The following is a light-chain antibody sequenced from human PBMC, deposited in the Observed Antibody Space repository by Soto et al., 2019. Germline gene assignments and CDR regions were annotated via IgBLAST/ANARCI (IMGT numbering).Light chain of an antibody. J-gene: IGKJ5*01. CDR1: RSVSSSY. Sequence: EIVLTQSPGTLSLSPGERATLSCRASRSVSSSYLAWYQQKPGQAPRLLIYGASSRATRIPDRFSGSGSGTDFTLTISRLEPEDFAVYYCQQYGSSPPITFGQGTRLEIK. CDR3: QQYGSSPPIT. V-gene: IGKV3-20*01. CDR2: GAS.